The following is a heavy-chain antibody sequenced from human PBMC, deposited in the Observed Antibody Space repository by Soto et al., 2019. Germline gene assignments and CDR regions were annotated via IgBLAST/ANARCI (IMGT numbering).Heavy chain of an antibody. CDR1: GFSLTTNGMC. J-gene: IGHJ5*02. V-gene: IGHV2-70*01. Sequence: GPTLVNPTQTLTLTCTFSGFSLTTNGMCLSWIRQPPGKALEWLALIDWDDNTYYSTSLNNRLTLSKDTSKNQVVLLVRHMGPVDTATYYCARIPCGNYYTENFFDPWGQGIPVTVSS. D-gene: IGHD3-22*01. CDR3: ARIPCGNYYTENFFDP. CDR2: IDWDDNT.